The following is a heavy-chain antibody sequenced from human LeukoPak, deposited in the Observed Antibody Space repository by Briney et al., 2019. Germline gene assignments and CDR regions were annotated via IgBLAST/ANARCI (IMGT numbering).Heavy chain of an antibody. D-gene: IGHD2-2*01. CDR1: GFTFNIYT. J-gene: IGHJ4*02. Sequence: GGSLRLSCAASGFTFNIYTMNWVRQSPGKGLEWVSSISSTSSNIYYADSVKGRFTISRDNAKNSLYLQMNSLRAEDTAVYYCARVAGYCDSTSNCYSDYWGQGTLFTVSS. V-gene: IGHV3-21*01. CDR2: ISSTSSNI. CDR3: ARVAGYCDSTSNCYSDY.